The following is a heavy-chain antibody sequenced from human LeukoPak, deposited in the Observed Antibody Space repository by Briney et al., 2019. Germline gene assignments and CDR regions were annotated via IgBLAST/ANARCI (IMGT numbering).Heavy chain of an antibody. V-gene: IGHV3-23*01. J-gene: IGHJ4*02. Sequence: PGGSLRLSCAVSGLTFSSSWMDWVRQAPGMGLEWVSTISGSGGSTYYADSVKGRFTISRDSSQNTLYLQMNSLRAEDTAVYYCAKDKNTGRSASDYWGQGILVTVSS. CDR1: GLTFSSSW. D-gene: IGHD1-1*01. CDR3: AKDKNTGRSASDY. CDR2: ISGSGGST.